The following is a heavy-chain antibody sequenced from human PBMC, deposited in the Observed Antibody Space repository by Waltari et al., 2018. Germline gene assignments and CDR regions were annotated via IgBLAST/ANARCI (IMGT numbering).Heavy chain of an antibody. J-gene: IGHJ6*03. CDR1: GGFVTNLH. CDR3: ARGRGLQGFNFYYDMDV. Sequence: QVHLQESGPGRLKPSETLSLTCTASGGFVTNLHWRWIRRPAGKGLEWIGRVFSSGSTNYNSSLKSRVTMSVDTSKNQISLKLTSVTAADTGIYYCARGRGLQGFNFYYDMDVWGKGSAVTVSS. D-gene: IGHD4-4*01. CDR2: VFSSGST. V-gene: IGHV4-4*07.